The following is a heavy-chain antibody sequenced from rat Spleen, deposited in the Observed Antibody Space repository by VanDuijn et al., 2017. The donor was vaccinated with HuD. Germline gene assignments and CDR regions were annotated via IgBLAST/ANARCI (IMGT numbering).Heavy chain of an antibody. D-gene: IGHD1-1*01. CDR3: TRRHVVPSVMDA. Sequence: EVQLVESGGGLVLPGRSLKLSCVASGFTFNYYWMTWIRRAPGKGLEWVASITNIGGSTYYPDSVKGRFTISRDNAKSTLDLQMNSLRSEDTAIYYCTRRHVVPSVMDAWGQGASVTVSS. V-gene: IGHV5-31*01. CDR2: ITNIGGST. CDR1: GFTFNYYW. J-gene: IGHJ4*01.